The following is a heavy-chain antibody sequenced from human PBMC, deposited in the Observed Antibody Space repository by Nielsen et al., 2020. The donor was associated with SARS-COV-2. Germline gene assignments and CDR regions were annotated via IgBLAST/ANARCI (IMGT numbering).Heavy chain of an antibody. CDR3: AHRRPGSYGLFDQ. J-gene: IGHJ4*02. V-gene: IGHV2-5*08. CDR2: IHWDDDK. Sequence: TLSLTCTVSGGSVSSGPYYWTWIRQPPGKALDWLAVIHWDDDKRYSPSLKRRLTITKDTSKNQVALTMTNMDPVDTATYYCAHRRPGSYGLFDQWGLGTQVTVSS. D-gene: IGHD3-10*01. CDR1: GGSVSSGPYY.